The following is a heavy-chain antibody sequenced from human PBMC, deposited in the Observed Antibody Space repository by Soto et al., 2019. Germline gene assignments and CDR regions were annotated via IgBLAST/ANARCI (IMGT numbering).Heavy chain of an antibody. CDR3: AKDKSQWELPENQFDY. D-gene: IGHD1-26*01. CDR2: ISGSGGST. V-gene: IGHV3-23*01. J-gene: IGHJ4*02. Sequence: GGSLRLSCAASGFTFSSYAMSWVRQAPGKGLEWVSAISGSGGSTYYADSVKGRFTISRDNSKNTLYLQMNSLRAEDTAVYYCAKDKSQWELPENQFDYWGQGTLVTVSS. CDR1: GFTFSSYA.